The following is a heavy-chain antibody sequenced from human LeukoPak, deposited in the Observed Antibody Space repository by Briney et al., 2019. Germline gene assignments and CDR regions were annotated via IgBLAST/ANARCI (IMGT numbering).Heavy chain of an antibody. J-gene: IGHJ4*02. CDR2: MNPNSGST. Sequence: ASVKVSCKASGYTFTSYDISWVRQATGQGLEWVGWMNPNSGSTGYAQKFQGRVTMTRNTTISTAYMELSSLRSEDTAVYYCARGSSDLWFGELLYHYWGQGTLVTVSS. CDR3: ARGSSDLWFGELLYHY. CDR1: GYTFTSYD. D-gene: IGHD3-10*01. V-gene: IGHV1-8*01.